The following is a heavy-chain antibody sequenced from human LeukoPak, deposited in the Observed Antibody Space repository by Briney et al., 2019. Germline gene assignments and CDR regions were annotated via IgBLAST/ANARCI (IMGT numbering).Heavy chain of an antibody. V-gene: IGHV4-59*01. Sequence: SETLSLTCTVSGGSISNYHWSWIRQPPGKGLEWIGYIYYSGTTKYNPSLKSRVPISADTSKNQFSLKLSSVTAADTAVYYCARDVSGSGWYMDYWGQGTLVTVSS. CDR1: GGSISNYH. J-gene: IGHJ4*02. D-gene: IGHD6-19*01. CDR3: ARDVSGSGWYMDY. CDR2: IYYSGTT.